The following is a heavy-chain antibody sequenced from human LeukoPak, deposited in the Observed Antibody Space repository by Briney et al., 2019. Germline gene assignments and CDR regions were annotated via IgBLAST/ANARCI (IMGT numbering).Heavy chain of an antibody. J-gene: IGHJ6*03. CDR3: ARVAKGFYYDSSGYYYVPVSYYYYMDV. V-gene: IGHV4-4*07. D-gene: IGHD3-22*01. CDR1: GDSITSHY. Sequence: SETLSLTCNASGDSITSHYWSWIRQPAGKGLEWIGRIYTSGSTNYNPSLKSRVTMSVDTSKDQFSLKLSSVTAADTAVYYCARVAKGFYYDSSGYYYVPVSYYYYMDVWGKGTTVTVSS. CDR2: IYTSGST.